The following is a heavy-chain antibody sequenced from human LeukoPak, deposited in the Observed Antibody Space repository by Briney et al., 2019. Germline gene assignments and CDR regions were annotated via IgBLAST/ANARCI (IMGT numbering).Heavy chain of an antibody. CDR3: ARGFRYDFWSGYNNWFDP. V-gene: IGHV1-8*01. J-gene: IGHJ5*02. D-gene: IGHD3-3*01. CDR1: GYTFTSYD. Sequence: ASVKVSCKASGYTFTSYDINWVRQATGQGLEWMGWMNPNSGNTGYAQKFQGRVTMTRNTSISTAYMELSSLRSEDTAVYYCARGFRYDFWSGYNNWFDPWGQGTLVTVSS. CDR2: MNPNSGNT.